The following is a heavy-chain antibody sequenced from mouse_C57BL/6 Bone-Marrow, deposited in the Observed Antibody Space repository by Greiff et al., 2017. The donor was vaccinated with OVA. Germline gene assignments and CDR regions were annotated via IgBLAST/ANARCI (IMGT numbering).Heavy chain of an antibody. J-gene: IGHJ3*01. CDR1: GFTFSSYG. CDR2: ISSGGSYT. V-gene: IGHV5-6*02. D-gene: IGHD1-1*01. Sequence: EVMLVESGGDLVKPGGSLKLSCAASGFTFSSYGMSWVRQTPDKRLEWVATISSGGSYTYYPDSVKGRFTISRDNAKNTLYLQMSSLKSEDTAMYFCARRDYYGNSPLFFAYWGQGTLVTVSA. CDR3: ARRDYYGNSPLFFAY.